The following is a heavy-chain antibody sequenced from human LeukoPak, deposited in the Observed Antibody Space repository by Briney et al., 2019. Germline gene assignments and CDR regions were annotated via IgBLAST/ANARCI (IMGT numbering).Heavy chain of an antibody. Sequence: ASVKVSCKASGGTFSSYAISWVRQAPGQGLEWMGGIIPIFGTANYAQKFQGRVTITADECTSTAYMELSSLRSEDTAVYYCARVYRYSSGTRAFDIWGQGTMVTVSS. CDR2: IIPIFGTA. D-gene: IGHD6-19*01. J-gene: IGHJ3*02. V-gene: IGHV1-69*13. CDR1: GGTFSSYA. CDR3: ARVYRYSSGTRAFDI.